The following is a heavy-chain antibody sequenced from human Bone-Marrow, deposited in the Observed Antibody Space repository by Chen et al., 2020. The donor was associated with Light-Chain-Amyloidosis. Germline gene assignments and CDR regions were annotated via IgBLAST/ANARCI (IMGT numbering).Heavy chain of an antibody. J-gene: IGHJ4*02. D-gene: IGHD3-22*01. CDR2: IYYSGST. CDR1: GGSISSGGYY. Sequence: QVQLQESGPGLVKPSQTLSLTCTVSGGSISSGGYYWRWIRQHPGKGLEWIGYIYYSGSTYYSPSLKSRVTISVDTSKNQFSLKLSSVTAADTAVYYCARGRDYYDSSGYSYYFDYWGQGTLVTVSS. V-gene: IGHV4-31*03. CDR3: ARGRDYYDSSGYSYYFDY.